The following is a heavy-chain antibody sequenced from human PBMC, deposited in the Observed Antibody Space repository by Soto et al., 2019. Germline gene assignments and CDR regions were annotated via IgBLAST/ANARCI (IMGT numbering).Heavy chain of an antibody. V-gene: IGHV1-69*13. CDR2: VIPIFGTA. J-gene: IGHJ4*02. Sequence: SVKVSCKASGGTFSSYAISWVRQAPGQGLEWMGGVIPIFGTANYAQKFQGRVTITADESTSTAYMELSSLRSEDTAVYYCARVSIAAAGNLDYWGQGTLVTVSS. CDR1: GGTFSSYA. D-gene: IGHD6-13*01. CDR3: ARVSIAAAGNLDY.